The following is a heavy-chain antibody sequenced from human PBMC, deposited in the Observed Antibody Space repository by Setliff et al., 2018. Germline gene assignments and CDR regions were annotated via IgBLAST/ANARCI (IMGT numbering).Heavy chain of an antibody. Sequence: PGGSLRLSCAASGFTFGDYGLSWVRQGPGKGLEWVSGFNRNDGSTSYADSVKGRSTISRDNAKNSLYLQMNSLRVEDTALYYCAREVRKYWVATALYYNYMAVWGKGTTVTVSS. D-gene: IGHD5-12*01. V-gene: IGHV3-20*04. CDR1: GFTFGDYG. CDR2: FNRNDGST. CDR3: AREVRKYWVATALYYNYMAV. J-gene: IGHJ6*03.